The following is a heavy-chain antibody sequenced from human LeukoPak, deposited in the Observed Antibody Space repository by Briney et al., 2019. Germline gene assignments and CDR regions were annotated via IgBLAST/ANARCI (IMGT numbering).Heavy chain of an antibody. V-gene: IGHV3-33*06. D-gene: IGHD6-13*01. CDR1: GFTFSDYA. J-gene: IGHJ4*02. CDR3: AKRELVRDLDY. CDR2: IWYDGSTK. Sequence: GGSLRLSCAASGFTFSDYAIHWVRQAPGKGLEWVAVIWYDGSTKYYADSVKGRFTISRDNSKNTLYLQMNSLRAEDTAVYYCAKRELVRDLDYWGQGTLVTVSS.